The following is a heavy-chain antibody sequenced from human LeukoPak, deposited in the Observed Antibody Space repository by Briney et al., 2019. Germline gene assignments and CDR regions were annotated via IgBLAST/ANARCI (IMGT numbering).Heavy chain of an antibody. D-gene: IGHD2-2*01. V-gene: IGHV1-69*01. Sequence: GSSVKVSCKDSGGTFISYAISWVRQAPGQGLEWMGGIIPIFGTANYAQKFQGRVTITADESTSTAYMELSSLRSEDTAVYYCARRYCSSTSCYAYDNWGQGTLVTVSS. CDR1: GGTFISYA. J-gene: IGHJ4*02. CDR3: ARRYCSSTSCYAYDN. CDR2: IIPIFGTA.